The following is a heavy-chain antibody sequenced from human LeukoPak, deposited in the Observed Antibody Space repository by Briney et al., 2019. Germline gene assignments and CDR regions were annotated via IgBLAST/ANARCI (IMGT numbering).Heavy chain of an antibody. CDR2: IYPGDSDT. CDR1: GYSFTTYW. D-gene: IGHD6-19*01. V-gene: IGHV5-51*01. Sequence: KCGESLKISCKASGYSFTTYWIAWVRQMPGKGLEWMGMIYPGDSDTRYSPSFQGQITISVDKSISIAYLQWSSLKASDTAMYYCARLLQGVAGTWGYWGQGTLVTVSS. CDR3: ARLLQGVAGTWGY. J-gene: IGHJ4*02.